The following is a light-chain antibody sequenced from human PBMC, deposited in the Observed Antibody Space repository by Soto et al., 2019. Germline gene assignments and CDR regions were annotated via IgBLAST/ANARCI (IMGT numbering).Light chain of an antibody. CDR1: QSVYKNF. J-gene: IGKJ4*01. CDR3: QQYGSSPPT. Sequence: EIVLTQSPGTLSLSPGERATLSCRDSQSVYKNFLAWYQQKPGQAPRLLINGASNRATGIPDRFSGSGSGTDFSLTIDRLEPEDFAVYFCQQYGSSPPTFGEGTKVAIK. V-gene: IGKV3-20*01. CDR2: GAS.